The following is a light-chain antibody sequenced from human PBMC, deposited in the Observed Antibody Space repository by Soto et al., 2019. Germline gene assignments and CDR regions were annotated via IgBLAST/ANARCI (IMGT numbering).Light chain of an antibody. CDR3: QVWDSSTGDVV. V-gene: IGLV3-9*01. J-gene: IGLJ2*01. Sequence: SYELTQPLSVSVALGQTARITCEGNNIGSKNVHWYQQKPGQAPVLVIYRDSNRPSGIPERFSGSNSGNTATLTISRAQAGDEADYYCQVWDSSTGDVVFGGGTKLTVL. CDR1: NIGSKN. CDR2: RDS.